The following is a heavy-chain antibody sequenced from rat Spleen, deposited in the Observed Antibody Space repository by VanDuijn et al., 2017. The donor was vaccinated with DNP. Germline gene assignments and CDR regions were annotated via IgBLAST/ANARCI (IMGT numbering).Heavy chain of an antibody. J-gene: IGHJ2*01. V-gene: IGHV5-58*01. D-gene: IGHD1-3*01. CDR3: AKGTTVAHFDY. Sequence: EVQLVETGGGLVQPGRSLKLSCVASGFTFSTSWMYWIRQAPGKGLEWVASINTDGGSTYYLDSVKGRFTISRDNAENTVYLQMNSLRSEDTATYYCAKGTTVAHFDYWGQGVMVTVSS. CDR1: GFTFSTSW. CDR2: INTDGGST.